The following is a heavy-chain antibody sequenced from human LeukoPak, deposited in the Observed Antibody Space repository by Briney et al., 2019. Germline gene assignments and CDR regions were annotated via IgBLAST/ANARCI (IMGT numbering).Heavy chain of an antibody. D-gene: IGHD3-22*01. CDR2: ISYDGSNK. CDR3: AKDRLNYYDSSGYLPDY. CDR1: GFTFSSYV. V-gene: IGHV3-30*18. Sequence: GGSLRLSCAASGFTFSSYVMHWVRQAPGKGLEWVAVISYDGSNKYYADSVKGRFTISRDNSKNTLYLQMNSLRAEDTAVYYCAKDRLNYYDSSGYLPDYWGQGTLVTVSS. J-gene: IGHJ4*02.